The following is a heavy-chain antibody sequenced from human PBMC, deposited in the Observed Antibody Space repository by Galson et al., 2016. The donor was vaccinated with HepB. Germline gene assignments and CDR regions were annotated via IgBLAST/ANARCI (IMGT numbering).Heavy chain of an antibody. CDR1: GYTFTSYA. CDR2: INAGNGNT. CDR3: ARGSKTAGVD. D-gene: IGHD6-19*01. J-gene: IGHJ1*01. Sequence: SVKVSCKASGYTFTSYAMHWVRQAPGQRLEWMGWINAGNGNTNYAQSLQGRVTMTIETSTNTVYMELRSLTSDDTAVYFCARGSKTAGVDWGQGTLVTVSS. V-gene: IGHV1-3*01.